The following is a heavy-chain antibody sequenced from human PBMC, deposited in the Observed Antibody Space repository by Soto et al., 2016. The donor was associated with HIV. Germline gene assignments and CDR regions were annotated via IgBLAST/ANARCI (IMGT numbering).Heavy chain of an antibody. Sequence: QVQLVQSGAEVKKPGASVKVSCKASGYTFTGYYVHWVRQAPGQGLEWMGWINPSSGGTNYAQKFQGRVTMTRDTSISTAYMDLSRLRSDDTAVYYCTTEGGSYYSWFDPWGQGTLVTVSS. J-gene: IGHJ5*02. V-gene: IGHV1-2*02. CDR3: TTEGGSYYSWFDP. CDR1: GYTFTGYY. D-gene: IGHD1-26*01. CDR2: INPSSGGT.